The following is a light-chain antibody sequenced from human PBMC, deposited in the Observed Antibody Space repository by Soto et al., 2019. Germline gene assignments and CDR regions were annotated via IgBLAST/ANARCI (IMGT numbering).Light chain of an antibody. CDR3: QQRSNWPLT. CDR1: QSVSSN. J-gene: IGKJ5*01. V-gene: IGKV3-11*01. Sequence: EIVLTHSPGTLSLSPVELSTLSCRASQSVSSNLAWYQQKPGQAPRLLIYDASNRATGIPARFSGSGSGTDFTLTISSLEAEDFAVYYCQQRSNWPLTFGQGTRLEIK. CDR2: DAS.